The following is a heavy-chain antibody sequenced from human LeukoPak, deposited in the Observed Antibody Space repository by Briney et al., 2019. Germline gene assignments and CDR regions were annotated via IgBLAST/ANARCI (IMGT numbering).Heavy chain of an antibody. CDR3: ARQAYSYGTSDY. J-gene: IGHJ4*02. CDR2: IDPSDSYI. CDR1: GYSFTSYW. Sequence: GESLKISCKGSGYSFTSYWISWVRQMPGKGLEWMGRIDPSDSYINYSPSLQGHVTISADKSISTAYLQWSSLKASDTAMYYCARQAYSYGTSDYWGQGTLVTVSS. D-gene: IGHD5-18*01. V-gene: IGHV5-10-1*01.